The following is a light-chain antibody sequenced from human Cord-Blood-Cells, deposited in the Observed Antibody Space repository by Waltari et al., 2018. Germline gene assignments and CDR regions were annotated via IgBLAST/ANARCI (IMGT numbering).Light chain of an antibody. CDR2: KAS. Sequence: DIQMTKSPATRSACVGDRVTIPCRASQSISSWLAWYQQKPGKAPKLLIYKASSLESGVPSRFSGSGSGTEFTLTISRLQPDDFATYYCQQYNSYSRTFGQGTKVEIK. V-gene: IGKV1-5*03. CDR1: QSISSW. CDR3: QQYNSYSRT. J-gene: IGKJ1*01.